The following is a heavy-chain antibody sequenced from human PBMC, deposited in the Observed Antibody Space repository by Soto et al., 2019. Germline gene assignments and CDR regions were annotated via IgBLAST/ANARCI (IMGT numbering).Heavy chain of an antibody. CDR3: ARDQGNSVDYYYYGMDV. CDR2: INQDGGGT. CDR1: GFTFISSF. V-gene: IGHV3-7*03. D-gene: IGHD1-7*01. J-gene: IGHJ6*02. Sequence: GGSLRLSCVASGFTFISSFMGWVRQAPGKGLEWVANINQDGGGTYYVDSVEGRFTISRDNAKDSLYLQMNSLRGEDTAVYYCARDQGNSVDYYYYGMDVWGQGTTVTVSS.